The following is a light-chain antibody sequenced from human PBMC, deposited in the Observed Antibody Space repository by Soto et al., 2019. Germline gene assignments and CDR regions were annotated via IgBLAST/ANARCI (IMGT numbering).Light chain of an antibody. CDR1: QGLSSNY. Sequence: EIVLTQSPGTLSLSPGERATLSCRASQGLSSNYLAWYQQRPGQAPRLLIYGASSRATGIPARFSGSGSATDFTLTISRLETEDFAVYHCQQYGNSPPTFGGGTKVEI. V-gene: IGKV3-20*01. CDR2: GAS. CDR3: QQYGNSPPT. J-gene: IGKJ4*01.